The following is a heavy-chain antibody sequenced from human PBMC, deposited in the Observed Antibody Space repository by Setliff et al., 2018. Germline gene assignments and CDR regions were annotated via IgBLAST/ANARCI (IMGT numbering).Heavy chain of an antibody. CDR2: ISNRNGET. CDR1: GYTLTSYG. CDR3: AISMVSPNAFDI. Sequence: ASVKVSCKASGYTLTSYGVTWVRQAPGQGLEWMGWISNRNGETNYAQMFQGRVTMTTDTSTNTAYMDLGSLRSDDTAVYYCAISMVSPNAFDIWGPGTMVTVSS. J-gene: IGHJ3*02. D-gene: IGHD2-15*01. V-gene: IGHV1-18*01.